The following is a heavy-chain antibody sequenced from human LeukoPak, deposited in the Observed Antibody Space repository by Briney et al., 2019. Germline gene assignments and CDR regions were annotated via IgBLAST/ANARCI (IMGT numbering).Heavy chain of an antibody. CDR1: GFTFGSYW. Sequence: GGSLRLSCAASGFTFGSYWMHWVRQVPGKGLVWVSRINSDGSSTSYADSVKGRFTISRDNAKNTLYLQMNSLRAEDTAVYYCARDRYYYDSSGYSTYWYFDLWGRGTLVTVSS. V-gene: IGHV3-74*01. D-gene: IGHD3-22*01. CDR2: INSDGSST. CDR3: ARDRYYYDSSGYSTYWYFDL. J-gene: IGHJ2*01.